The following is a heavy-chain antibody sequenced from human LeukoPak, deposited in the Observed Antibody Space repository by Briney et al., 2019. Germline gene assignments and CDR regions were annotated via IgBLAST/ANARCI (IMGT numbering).Heavy chain of an antibody. CDR3: ARGAFDYYDSSGYGYAFDI. CDR2: IKQDGSEK. J-gene: IGHJ3*02. CDR1: GFTFSRYW. V-gene: IGHV3-7*01. Sequence: GGSLRLSCAASGFTFSRYWMSWVRQAPGKGLEWVANIKQDGSEKYYVDSVKGRFTISRDSAKNSLYLQMNSLRVEDTAVYYCARGAFDYYDSSGYGYAFDIWGQGTMVTASS. D-gene: IGHD3-22*01.